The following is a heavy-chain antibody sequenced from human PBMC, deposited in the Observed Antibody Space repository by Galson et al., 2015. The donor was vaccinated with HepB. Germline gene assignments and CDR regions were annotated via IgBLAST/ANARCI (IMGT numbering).Heavy chain of an antibody. D-gene: IGHD3-22*01. Sequence: ETLSLTCTVSGGSISSYYWSWIRQPPGKGLEWIGYIYYIGSTNYNPSLKSRVTISVDTSKNQFSLKLSSVTAADTAVYYCASQYYYDSSGFDYWGQGTLVTVSS. CDR3: ASQYYYDSSGFDY. V-gene: IGHV4-59*01. CDR1: GGSISSYY. CDR2: IYYIGST. J-gene: IGHJ4*02.